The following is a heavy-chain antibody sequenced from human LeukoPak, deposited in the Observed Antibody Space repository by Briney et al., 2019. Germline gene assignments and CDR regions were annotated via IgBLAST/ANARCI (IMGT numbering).Heavy chain of an antibody. D-gene: IGHD1-26*01. CDR2: ISDSGNT. V-gene: IGHV4-39*01. CDR1: GGSISNRSYY. Sequence: PSETLSLTCTVSGGSISNRSYYWGWIRQPPGKGLEWIGKISDSGNTYYSPSLRSRVTISIDTSKNQFSLKLSSVTATDTAVYYCARAAYSGSYHSDYWGQGTLVTVSS. J-gene: IGHJ4*02. CDR3: ARAAYSGSYHSDY.